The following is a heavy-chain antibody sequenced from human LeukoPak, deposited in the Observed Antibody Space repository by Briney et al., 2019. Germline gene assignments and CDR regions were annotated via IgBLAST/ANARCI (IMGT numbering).Heavy chain of an antibody. Sequence: GGSLRVSCAASGFTFSDYYMNWIRQAPGKGLEWVSSISGGSRTINYADSVKGRFTTSRDNAKNSLFLQVNSLRAEDTAVYYCARAGQSDYWGQGTLVTVSS. V-gene: IGHV3-11*01. CDR3: ARAGQSDY. CDR2: ISGGSRTI. J-gene: IGHJ4*02. CDR1: GFTFSDYY.